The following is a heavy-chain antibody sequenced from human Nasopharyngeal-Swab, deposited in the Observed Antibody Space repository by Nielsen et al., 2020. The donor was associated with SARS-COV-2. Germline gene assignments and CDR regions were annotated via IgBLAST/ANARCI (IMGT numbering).Heavy chain of an antibody. J-gene: IGHJ3*02. CDR3: AARYSSSWWDAFDI. CDR2: IKQDGSEK. V-gene: IGHV3-7*01. Sequence: GESLKISCAASGFTFSSYWMSWVRQAAGKGLEWMANIKQDGSEKYYVDSVKGRFTISRDNAKNSLYLQMNSLRAEDTAVYYCAARYSSSWWDAFDIWGQGTMVTVSS. D-gene: IGHD6-13*01. CDR1: GFTFSSYW.